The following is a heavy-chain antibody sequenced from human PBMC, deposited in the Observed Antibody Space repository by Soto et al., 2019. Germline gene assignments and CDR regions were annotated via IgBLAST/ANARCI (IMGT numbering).Heavy chain of an antibody. V-gene: IGHV1-18*04. J-gene: IGHJ6*02. CDR1: GYTFTGYY. D-gene: IGHD2-15*01. Sequence: ASVKVSCKASGYTFTGYYLHWVRQAPGQGLEWMGWINVYNGNINYAQNFQGRVTMTTDTSTSTAYMELRSLRSDDTAVYSCARKKDLYFGMDVWGQGTTVTVS. CDR3: ARKKDLYFGMDV. CDR2: INVYNGNI.